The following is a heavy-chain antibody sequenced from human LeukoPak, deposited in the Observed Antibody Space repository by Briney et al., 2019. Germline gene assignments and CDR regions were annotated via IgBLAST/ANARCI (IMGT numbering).Heavy chain of an antibody. CDR3: AREGQRPT. J-gene: IGHJ5*02. D-gene: IGHD6-25*01. CDR2: INHSGST. V-gene: IGHV4-34*01. CDR1: GGSFSGYY. Sequence: SETLSLTCAVYGGSFSGYYWSWVRQPPGKGLEWIGEINHSGSTNYNPSLKSRVTISVDTSKNQFSLKLSAVTAADTAVYYGAREGQRPTWGQGTLVTVSS.